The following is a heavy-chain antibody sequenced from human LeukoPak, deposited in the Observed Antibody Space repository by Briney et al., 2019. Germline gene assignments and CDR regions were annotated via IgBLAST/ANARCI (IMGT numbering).Heavy chain of an antibody. CDR3: TRTWSSTISVKGTPEKTRIYYYYYYMDV. J-gene: IGHJ6*03. D-gene: IGHD1-1*01. V-gene: IGHV3-73*01. CDR2: IRSKANSYAT. Sequence: PGGSLRLSCAASGFTFSGSAMHWVRQASGKGLEWVGRIRSKANSYATAYAASVKGRFTISRDDSKNTAYLQMNSLKTEDTAVYYCTRTWSSTISVKGTPEKTRIYYYYYYMDVWGKGTTVTVSS. CDR1: GFTFSGSA.